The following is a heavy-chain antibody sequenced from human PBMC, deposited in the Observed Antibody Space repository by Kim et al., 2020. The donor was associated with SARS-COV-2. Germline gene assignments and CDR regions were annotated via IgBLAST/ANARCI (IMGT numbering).Heavy chain of an antibody. Sequence: GSIYYADSVKGRFADSRDNSKNTLYLQMSSLTTEDTAVEYCVKGRYQFDPWGQGTLVTVSS. J-gene: IGHJ5*02. V-gene: IGHV3-64D*06. D-gene: IGHD1-26*01. CDR3: VKGRYQFDP. CDR2: GSI.